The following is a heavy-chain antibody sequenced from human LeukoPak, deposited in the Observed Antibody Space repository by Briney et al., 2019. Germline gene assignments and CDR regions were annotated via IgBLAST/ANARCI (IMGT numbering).Heavy chain of an antibody. CDR2: MNPNSGNT. Sequence: ASVKVSCKASGYTFTSYAMNWVRQATGQGLEWMGWMNPNSGNTGYAQKFQGRVTMTRNTSISTAYMELSSLRSEDTAVYYCARGYKPGYSRGWSIFDFWGQGALVTVSS. V-gene: IGHV1-8*02. CDR1: GYTFTSYA. CDR3: ARGYKPGYSRGWSIFDF. J-gene: IGHJ4*02. D-gene: IGHD6-19*01.